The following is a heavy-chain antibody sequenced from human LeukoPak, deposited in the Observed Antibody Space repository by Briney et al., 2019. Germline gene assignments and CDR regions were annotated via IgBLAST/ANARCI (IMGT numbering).Heavy chain of an antibody. J-gene: IGHJ6*03. Sequence: SETLSLTCTVSGGSISSYYWSWIRQPPGKGLEWIGYIYYSGSTNYNPSLKSRVTISVDTSKNQFSLKLSSVTAADTAVYYCARGGDIVVVPAAIFYYYYYMDVWGKGTTVTVSS. CDR1: GGSISSYY. CDR3: ARGGDIVVVPAAIFYYYYYMDV. V-gene: IGHV4-59*01. CDR2: IYYSGST. D-gene: IGHD2-2*02.